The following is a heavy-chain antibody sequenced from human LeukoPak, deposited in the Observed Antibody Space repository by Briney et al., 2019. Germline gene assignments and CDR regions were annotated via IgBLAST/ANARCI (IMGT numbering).Heavy chain of an antibody. CDR3: ARDSGGVGATNAFDI. CDR1: GFTFSSYS. V-gene: IGHV3-21*01. J-gene: IGHJ3*02. Sequence: GGSLRLSCAASGFTFSSYSMNWVRQAPGKGLEWVSSISSSSSYIYYADSVKGRLTISRDNAKNSLYLQMNSLRAEDTAVYYCARDSGGVGATNAFDIWGQGTMVTVSS. CDR2: ISSSSSYI. D-gene: IGHD1-26*01.